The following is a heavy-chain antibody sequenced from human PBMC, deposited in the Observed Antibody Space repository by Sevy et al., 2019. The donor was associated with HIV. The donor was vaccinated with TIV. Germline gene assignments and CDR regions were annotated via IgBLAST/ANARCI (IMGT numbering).Heavy chain of an antibody. CDR2: ISYDGSSK. V-gene: IGHV3-30*18. J-gene: IGHJ4*02. CDR1: GFIFSSYG. CDR3: VKGGVTWELLDY. D-gene: IGHD1-26*01. Sequence: GGSLRLSCAASGFIFSSYGMHWVRQAPGKGLEWVTIISYDGSSKYYADSVKGRFTISRDNSENILYLQMNSLRTDDTAVYYCVKGGVTWELLDYWGQGTVVTVSS.